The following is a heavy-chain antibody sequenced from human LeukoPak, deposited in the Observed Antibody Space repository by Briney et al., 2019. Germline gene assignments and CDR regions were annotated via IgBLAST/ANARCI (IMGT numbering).Heavy chain of an antibody. CDR1: GFTFSSFG. Sequence: GGSLRLSCAASGFTFSSFGMHWVRQAPGKGLEWVAVISYDGSNKYYADSVKGRFTTSRDNSKNTLYLQMNSLRAEDTAVYYCAKDSSGWLDYWGQGTLVTVSS. CDR2: ISYDGSNK. CDR3: AKDSSGWLDY. J-gene: IGHJ4*02. D-gene: IGHD6-19*01. V-gene: IGHV3-30*18.